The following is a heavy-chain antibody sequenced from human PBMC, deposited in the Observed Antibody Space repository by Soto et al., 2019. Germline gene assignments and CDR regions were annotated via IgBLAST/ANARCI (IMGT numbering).Heavy chain of an antibody. CDR3: ASLGRHG. CDR1: GFTFSDSW. Sequence: XVSLRLSCAASGFTFSDSWMDWARQVPGKGPEWVANINQDGSGKNYVDSVKGRFTISRDNDKNSLYLQMNSLRAEDTAVYYCASLGRHGWGQGTTVTVSS. CDR2: INQDGSGK. V-gene: IGHV3-7*01. J-gene: IGHJ6*02. D-gene: IGHD3-16*01.